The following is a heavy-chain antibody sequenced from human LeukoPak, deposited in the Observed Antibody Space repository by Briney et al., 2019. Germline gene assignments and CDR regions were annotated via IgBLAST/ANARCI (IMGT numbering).Heavy chain of an antibody. Sequence: ASVKVSCKASGYTFTSYDINWVRQATGQGLEWMGWMNPNSGNTGYAQKFQGRVTMTRNTSISTAYMELSSLRSEDTAVYYCARGGVDIVATTKAYYYYYMDVWGKGTTVTISS. CDR2: MNPNSGNT. V-gene: IGHV1-8*02. D-gene: IGHD5-12*01. CDR3: ARGGVDIVATTKAYYYYYMDV. CDR1: GYTFTSYD. J-gene: IGHJ6*03.